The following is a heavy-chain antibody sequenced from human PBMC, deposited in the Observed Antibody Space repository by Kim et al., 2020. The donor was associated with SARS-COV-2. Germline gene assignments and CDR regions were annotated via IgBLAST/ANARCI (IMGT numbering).Heavy chain of an antibody. CDR1: GGSFSCYY. CDR3: ASGGSGSLNY. Sequence: SETLSLTCAVYGGSFSCYYWSWIRQPPGKGLEWIGEINHSGSTNYNPSLKSRVTISVDTSKNQFSLKLSSVTAADTAVYYCASGGSGSLNYWGQGTLVTVSS. V-gene: IGHV4-34*01. J-gene: IGHJ4*02. CDR2: INHSGST. D-gene: IGHD3-10*01.